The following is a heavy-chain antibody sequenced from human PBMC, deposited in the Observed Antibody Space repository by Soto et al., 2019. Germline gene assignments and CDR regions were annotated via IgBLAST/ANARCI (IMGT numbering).Heavy chain of an antibody. J-gene: IGHJ3*02. CDR3: ARLSGSYGAFDI. CDR1: GYTFTSYA. Sequence: ASVKVSCKASGYTFTSYAMHWVRQAPGQRLEWMGWINAGNGNTKYSQKFQGRVTITRDTSASTAYMERSSLRSEDTAVYYCARLSGSYGAFDIWGQGTMVTASS. V-gene: IGHV1-3*01. D-gene: IGHD1-26*01. CDR2: INAGNGNT.